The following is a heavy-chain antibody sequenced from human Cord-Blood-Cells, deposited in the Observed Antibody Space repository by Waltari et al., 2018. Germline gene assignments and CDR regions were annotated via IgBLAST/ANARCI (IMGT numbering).Heavy chain of an antibody. D-gene: IGHD1-26*01. V-gene: IGHV1-69*04. CDR3: ARGGAVGATLAEYFQH. J-gene: IGHJ1*01. CDR2: IIPILGIA. Sequence: QVQLVQSGAEVKKPGSSVKVSCQASGGTFSSYAISWVRQAPGQGLEWMGGIIPILGIANYAQKFQGRVTITADESTSTAYMELSSLRSEDTAVYYCARGGAVGATLAEYFQHWGQGTLVTVSS. CDR1: GGTFSSYA.